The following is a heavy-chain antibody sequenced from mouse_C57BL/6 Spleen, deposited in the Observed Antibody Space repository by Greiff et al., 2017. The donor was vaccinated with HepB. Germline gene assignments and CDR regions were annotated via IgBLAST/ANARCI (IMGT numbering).Heavy chain of an antibody. D-gene: IGHD2-4*01. V-gene: IGHV7-3*01. Sequence: EVKLQESGGGLVQPGGSLSLSCAASGFTFTDYYMSWVRQPPGKALEWLGFIRNKANGYTTEYSASVKGRFTISRDNSQSILYLQMNALRAEDSATYYCARYYDYDVDAMDYWGQGTSVTVSS. CDR2: IRNKANGYTT. CDR3: ARYYDYDVDAMDY. CDR1: GFTFTDYY. J-gene: IGHJ4*01.